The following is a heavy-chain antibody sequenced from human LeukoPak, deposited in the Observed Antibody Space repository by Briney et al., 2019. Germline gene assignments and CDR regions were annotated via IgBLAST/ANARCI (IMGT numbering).Heavy chain of an antibody. D-gene: IGHD3-22*01. CDR2: ISSSGSTI. CDR3: ARGSRDSSGYYPTIDY. CDR1: GFTFSSYE. Sequence: GGSLRLSCAASGFTFSSYEMNWVRQAPGKGLEWVSYISSSGSTIYYADSVKGRFTISRDNAKNSLYRQMNSLRAEDTAVYYCARGSRDSSGYYPTIDYWGQGTLVTVSS. J-gene: IGHJ4*02. V-gene: IGHV3-48*03.